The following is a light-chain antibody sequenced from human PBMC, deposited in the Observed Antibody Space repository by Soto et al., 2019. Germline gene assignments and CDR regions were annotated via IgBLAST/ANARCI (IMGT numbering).Light chain of an antibody. V-gene: IGKV1-5*01. J-gene: IGKJ2*01. CDR3: QHYNSYPYT. Sequence: DIQMTQSPSTLSASAGDRVTITCRASQTISSWLAWYQQKPGKAPKLLIYDASTLASGAPSRFSGSGSGTEFTLTISSLQPDDFATYYCQHYNSYPYTFGQGPSWRSN. CDR1: QTISSW. CDR2: DAS.